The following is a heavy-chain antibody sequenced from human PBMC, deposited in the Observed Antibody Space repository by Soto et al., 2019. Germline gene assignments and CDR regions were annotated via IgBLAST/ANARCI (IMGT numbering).Heavy chain of an antibody. Sequence: ASVKVSCKASGYTFTSYGISWGRQAPGQGLEWMGWISAYNGNTNYAQKLQGRVTMTTDTSTSTAYMELRSLRSDDTAVYYCASSLYDFWSGYPGRYFDLWGRGTLVTVSS. CDR3: ASSLYDFWSGYPGRYFDL. CDR2: ISAYNGNT. J-gene: IGHJ2*01. D-gene: IGHD3-3*01. V-gene: IGHV1-18*01. CDR1: GYTFTSYG.